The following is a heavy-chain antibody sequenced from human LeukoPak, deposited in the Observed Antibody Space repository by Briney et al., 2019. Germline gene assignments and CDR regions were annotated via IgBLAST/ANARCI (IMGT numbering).Heavy chain of an antibody. CDR2: IYPGDSDT. V-gene: IGHV5-51*01. D-gene: IGHD1-26*01. CDR1: GYSFTSYW. Sequence: GETLKISCKGSGYSFTSYWIGRVRQMPGKGLEWMGIIYPGDSDTRYSPSFQGQVTISADKSISTAYLQWSSLKASDTAMYYCARQGKWELAFYYMDVWGKGTTVTVSS. J-gene: IGHJ6*03. CDR3: ARQGKWELAFYYMDV.